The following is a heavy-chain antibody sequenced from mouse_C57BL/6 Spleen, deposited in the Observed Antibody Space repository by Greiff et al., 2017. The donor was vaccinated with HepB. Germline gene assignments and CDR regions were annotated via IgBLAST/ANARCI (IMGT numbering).Heavy chain of an antibody. D-gene: IGHD1-1*01. J-gene: IGHJ3*01. CDR2: INPNNGGT. Sequence: VQLKESGPELVKPGASVKIPCKASGYTFTDYLDWVKQSHGKSLEWIGDINPNNGGTIYNQKFKGKATLTVDKSSSTAYMELRSLTSEDTAVYYCARWSYGSSYGFAYWGQGTLVTVSA. CDR1: GYTFTDY. CDR3: ARWSYGSSYGFAY. V-gene: IGHV1-18*01.